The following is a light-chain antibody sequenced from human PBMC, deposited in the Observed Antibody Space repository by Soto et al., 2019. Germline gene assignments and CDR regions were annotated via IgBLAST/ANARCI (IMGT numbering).Light chain of an antibody. CDR2: DAS. J-gene: IGKJ5*01. CDR3: QQRSNWPVT. V-gene: IGKV3-11*01. CDR1: QSVSSY. Sequence: EIVLTQSPATLSLSPGERATLCCRASQSVSSYLAWYQQKPGQAPRLLIYDASDRATGIPARFRGSGSGTDFTLTISSLEPEDFAVYYCQQRSNWPVTFGQGTRLEIK.